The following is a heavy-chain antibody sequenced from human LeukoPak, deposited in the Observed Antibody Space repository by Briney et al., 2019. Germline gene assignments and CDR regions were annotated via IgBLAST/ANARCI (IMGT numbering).Heavy chain of an antibody. Sequence: PGGTLRLSCAASGFTFSSFWMRGVGQAQGKGREGXXNIKQDVSQKYYVASVKRRFTISRHNAKNSLYLQMNSLRVEDTAVYYCARDGSAGLQRENLDHWGQGTLVTVSS. CDR1: GFTFSSFW. CDR2: IKQDVSQK. J-gene: IGHJ4*02. CDR3: ARDGSAGLQRENLDH. D-gene: IGHD5-24*01. V-gene: IGHV3-7*01.